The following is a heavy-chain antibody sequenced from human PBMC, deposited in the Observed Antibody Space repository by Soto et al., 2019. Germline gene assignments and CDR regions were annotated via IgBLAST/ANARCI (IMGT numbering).Heavy chain of an antibody. CDR3: AKDRYSGTYPTDFDY. CDR2: ISYDGGNE. CDR1: GFTFSSYG. Sequence: PGESLKISCAGSGFTFSSYGIHWVRQAPGKGLEWVALISYDGGNEKYTESVKDRFTISRDDSHNVAYLQMSSLRTEDTAMYYCAKDRYSGTYPTDFDYWGQGSLVTVSS. J-gene: IGHJ4*02. V-gene: IGHV3-30*18. D-gene: IGHD1-26*01.